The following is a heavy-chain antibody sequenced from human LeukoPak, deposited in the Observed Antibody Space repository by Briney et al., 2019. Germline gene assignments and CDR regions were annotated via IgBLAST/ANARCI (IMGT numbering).Heavy chain of an antibody. CDR3: AREPTAAGHFDY. CDR2: IYYSGST. J-gene: IGHJ4*02. D-gene: IGHD6-13*01. Sequence: SETLSLTCTVSGGSISSGGYYWSWIRQHPGKGLEWIGYIYYSGSTYYNPSLKSRVTIPVDTSKNQFSLKLSSVTAADTAVYYCAREPTAAGHFDYWGQGTLVTVSS. V-gene: IGHV4-31*03. CDR1: GGSISSGGYY.